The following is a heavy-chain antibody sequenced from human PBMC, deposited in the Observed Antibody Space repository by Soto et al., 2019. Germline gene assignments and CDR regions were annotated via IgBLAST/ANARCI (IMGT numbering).Heavy chain of an antibody. J-gene: IGHJ4*02. CDR3: AKGRGSSWTIDY. CDR2: ISGSGGTS. Sequence: EVELSESGGGLVQPGGSLRLSCAASGFNFRSYAMSWVRRAPGKGLEWVSAISGSGGTSYFADSVRGRFTISRDNSKNTLYLQLSSLRVEDTAGYFCAKGRGSSWTIDYWGQGTLVTVSS. CDR1: GFNFRSYA. D-gene: IGHD6-13*01. V-gene: IGHV3-23*01.